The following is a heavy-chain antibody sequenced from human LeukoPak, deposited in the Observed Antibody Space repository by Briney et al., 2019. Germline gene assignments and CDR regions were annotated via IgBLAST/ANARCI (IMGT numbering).Heavy chain of an antibody. CDR3: ATLGGLAPVVVY. CDR1: GYPFSSHG. CDR2: ISCYNGDT. D-gene: IGHD2-15*01. Sequence: ASVKVSCKASGYPFSSHGITWVRQAPGQGLEWMGWISCYNGDTHYAQNFQGSVTMTTDKFTSTAYMELSSLRSEDTAVYYCATLGGLAPVVVYWGQGTLVTVSS. J-gene: IGHJ4*02. V-gene: IGHV1-18*01.